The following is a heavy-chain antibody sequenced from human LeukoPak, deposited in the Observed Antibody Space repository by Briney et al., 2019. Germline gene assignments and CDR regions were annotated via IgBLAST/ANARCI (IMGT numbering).Heavy chain of an antibody. J-gene: IGHJ4*02. CDR1: GFTFGDDA. V-gene: IGHV3-49*04. Sequence: GGSLRLSCTASGFTFGDDAMSWVRQGPGKGLEWGGFIRSKAYGGTTEYAASVKGRFTISRYDSKSIAYLQMNSLKTEDTAVYYCTREGWDWGQGTLVTVSS. CDR2: IRSKAYGGTT. CDR3: TREGWD. D-gene: IGHD1-26*01.